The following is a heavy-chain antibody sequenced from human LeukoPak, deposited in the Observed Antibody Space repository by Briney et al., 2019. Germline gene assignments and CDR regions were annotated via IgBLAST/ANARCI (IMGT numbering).Heavy chain of an antibody. CDR2: INWSGEST. Sequence: GGSLRLSCAASGLTVGDYGMSWVRQAPGKGLEWVSGINWSGESTGYADSVKGRFTISRDNAENALYLQMNSLRAEDTAPYYCARDLSSSWYSLGYWGRGTLVTVSS. CDR1: GLTVGDYG. CDR3: ARDLSSSWYSLGY. D-gene: IGHD6-13*01. V-gene: IGHV3-20*04. J-gene: IGHJ4*02.